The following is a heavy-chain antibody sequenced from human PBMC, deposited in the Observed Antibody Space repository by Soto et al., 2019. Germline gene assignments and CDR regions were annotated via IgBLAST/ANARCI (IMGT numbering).Heavy chain of an antibody. J-gene: IGHJ4*02. D-gene: IGHD2-15*01. CDR1: GLTLSRYW. V-gene: IGHV3-7*04. CDR3: WWDYSGPGPD. CDR2: IKEDGGKT. Sequence: EVQLVESGGGLVQPGGSLRLSCVASGLTLSRYWMSWVRQAPGKGLEWVANIKEDGGKTYYVDSVKGRFTSSRDNAKHSVYLQMNSLTVEDTGVYYWWWDYSGPGPDWGQGTLVIVSS.